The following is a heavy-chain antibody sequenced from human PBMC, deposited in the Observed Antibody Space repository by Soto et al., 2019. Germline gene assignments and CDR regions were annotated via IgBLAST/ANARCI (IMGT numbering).Heavy chain of an antibody. CDR1: GFTFSSYA. V-gene: IGHV3-30-3*01. D-gene: IGHD3-3*01. CDR2: ISYDGSNK. CDR3: ARDPSYGYDFWSGYYGPSRYFDY. Sequence: PGGSLRLSCAASGFTFSSYAMHWVRQAPGKGLEWVAVISYDGSNKYYADSVKGRFTISRDNSKNTLYLQMNSLRAEDTAVYYCARDPSYGYDFWSGYYGPSRYFDYWGQGTLVTVSS. J-gene: IGHJ4*02.